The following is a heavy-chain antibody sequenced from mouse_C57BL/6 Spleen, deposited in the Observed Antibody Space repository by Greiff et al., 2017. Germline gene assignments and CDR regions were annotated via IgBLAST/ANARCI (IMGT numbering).Heavy chain of an antibody. CDR3: ARGGTTVHFDY. CDR1: GYSITSGYY. Sequence: VQLKESGPGLVKPSQSLSLTCSVTGYSITSGYYWNWIRQFPGNKLEWMGYISYDGSNNYNPSLKNRISITRDTSKNQFFLKLNSVTTEDTATYYCARGGTTVHFDYWGQGTTLTVSS. CDR2: ISYDGSN. V-gene: IGHV3-6*01. D-gene: IGHD1-1*01. J-gene: IGHJ2*01.